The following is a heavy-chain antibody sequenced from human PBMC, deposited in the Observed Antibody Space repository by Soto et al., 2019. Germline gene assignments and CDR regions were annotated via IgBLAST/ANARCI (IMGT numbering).Heavy chain of an antibody. V-gene: IGHV4-39*07. Sequence: PSETLSLTCTVSGDSISSSSYHWGWIRQPPGKGLEWIGSVYYSGSTNYNPSLKSRVTISVDTPKNQLSLKLSSVTAADTAVYYCARTYGSGSRGTLDIWGQGTMVTVSS. CDR3: ARTYGSGSRGTLDI. CDR1: GDSISSSSYH. CDR2: VYYSGST. J-gene: IGHJ3*02. D-gene: IGHD3-10*01.